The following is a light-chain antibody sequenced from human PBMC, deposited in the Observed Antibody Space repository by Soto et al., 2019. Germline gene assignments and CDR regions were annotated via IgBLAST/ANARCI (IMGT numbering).Light chain of an antibody. J-gene: IGKJ3*01. CDR3: QQYDNPPFS. V-gene: IGKV1-33*01. Sequence: DIQMTQSPSSLSASVGDRVTITCQASQDISNYLHWYQQKPGKAPKLLIYDASNLETGIPSRFTGSGSGTDFTLTISSLQPAAIATYYCQQYDNPPFSFGPGTKVDIK. CDR2: DAS. CDR1: QDISNY.